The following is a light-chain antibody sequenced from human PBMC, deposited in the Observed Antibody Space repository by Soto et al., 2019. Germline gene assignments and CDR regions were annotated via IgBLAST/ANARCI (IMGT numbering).Light chain of an antibody. CDR1: QSISPW. CDR3: HQYRGRPYT. J-gene: IGKJ2*01. CDR2: RAS. V-gene: IGKV1-5*03. Sequence: DIQMTQSPSTLSAYVGERVTITCRASQSISPWLAWYQKKPGKAPNLLIYRASNLQTGVPSRFSGSGSGTAFTLTINSLQPDDFATYYCHQYRGRPYTFGQGTKLEIE.